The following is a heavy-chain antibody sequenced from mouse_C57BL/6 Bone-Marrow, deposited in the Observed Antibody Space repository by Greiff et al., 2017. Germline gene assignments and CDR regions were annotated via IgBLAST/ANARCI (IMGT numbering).Heavy chain of an antibody. CDR1: GFTFTDYY. J-gene: IGHJ3*01. V-gene: IGHV7-3*01. Sequence: EVQRVESGGGLVQPGGSLSLSCAASGFTFTDYYMSWVRQPPGKALEWLGFIRNKANGYTTEYSASVKGRFTISRDNSQSILYLQMNALRAEDSATYYCAGVVKDVCAYWGQGTLVTVSA. CDR3: AGVVKDVCAY. CDR2: IRNKANGYTT. D-gene: IGHD1-1*02.